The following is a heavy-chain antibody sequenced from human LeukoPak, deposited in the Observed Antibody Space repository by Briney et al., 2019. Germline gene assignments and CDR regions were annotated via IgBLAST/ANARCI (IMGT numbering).Heavy chain of an antibody. V-gene: IGHV3-7*01. CDR2: INQDGGHK. J-gene: IGHJ4*02. Sequence: XARQAXGXXXEWVANINQDGGHKYYLDSVKGRFTISRDNADNSLFLQMDGLRAEDTAVYYCATNTRAYAVLLAYWGQGTLVTVSS. D-gene: IGHD2-8*01. CDR3: ATNTRAYAVLLAY.